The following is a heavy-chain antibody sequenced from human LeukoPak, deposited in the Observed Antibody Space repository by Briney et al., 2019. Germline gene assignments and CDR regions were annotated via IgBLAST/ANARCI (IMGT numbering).Heavy chain of an antibody. CDR3: ARGLSSSPYYYYYYYMDV. CDR1: GYTFTSYD. D-gene: IGHD6-6*01. Sequence: ASVKVSCKASGYTFTSYDINWVRQATGQGLEWMGWMNPNSGNTGYAQKFQGRVTMTRNTSISTAYMELSSLRSEDTAVYYCARGLSSSPYYYYYYYMDVWGKGTTVTVSS. CDR2: MNPNSGNT. J-gene: IGHJ6*03. V-gene: IGHV1-8*01.